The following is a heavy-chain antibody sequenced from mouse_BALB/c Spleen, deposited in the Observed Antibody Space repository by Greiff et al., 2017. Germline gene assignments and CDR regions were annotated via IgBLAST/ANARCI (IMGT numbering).Heavy chain of an antibody. J-gene: IGHJ3*01. CDR3: ARYYYGSSSY. D-gene: IGHD1-1*01. CDR2: IDPENGNT. Sequence: VQLKQSGAELVRPGALVKLSCKASGFNIKDYYMHWVKQRPEQGLEWIGWIDPENGNTIYDPKFQGKASITADTSSNTAYLQLSSLTSEDTAVYYCARYYYGSSSYWGQGTLVTVSA. V-gene: IGHV14-1*02. CDR1: GFNIKDYY.